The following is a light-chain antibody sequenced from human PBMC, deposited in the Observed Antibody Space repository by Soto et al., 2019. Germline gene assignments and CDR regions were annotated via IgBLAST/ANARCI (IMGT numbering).Light chain of an antibody. CDR2: EVS. Sequence: SVLTQPPSASGSPGQSVTISCTGTSSDVGGYNYVSWYQQHPGKAPKFMIYEVSKRPSGVPDRFSGSKSGNTASLTVSGLQAEDEADYYCSSYAGSNFVVFGGGTKLTVL. V-gene: IGLV2-8*01. J-gene: IGLJ2*01. CDR3: SSYAGSNFVV. CDR1: SSDVGGYNY.